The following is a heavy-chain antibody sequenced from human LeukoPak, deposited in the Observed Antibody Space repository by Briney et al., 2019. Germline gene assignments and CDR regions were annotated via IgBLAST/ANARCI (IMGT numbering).Heavy chain of an antibody. CDR1: GASISSGNYY. J-gene: IGHJ4*02. CDR2: IYTSGST. Sequence: PSETLSLTCTVSGASISSGNYYWNWIRQPAGKGLEWIGRIYTSGSTNFNPSLKSRVTISVDTSKNQFSLRLNSVTAADTAMYYCARLRSPGDFDYWGQGTLVTVSS. CDR3: ARLRSPGDFDY. D-gene: IGHD1-26*01. V-gene: IGHV4-61*02.